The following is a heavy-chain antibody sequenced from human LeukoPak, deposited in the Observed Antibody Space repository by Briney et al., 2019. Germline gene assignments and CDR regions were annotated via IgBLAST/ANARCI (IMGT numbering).Heavy chain of an antibody. V-gene: IGHV3-30-3*01. Sequence: GRSLRLSCAASGFTFSSYAMHWVRQAPGKGLEWVAVISYDGSNKYYADSVKGRFTISRDNSKNTLYLQMNSLRAEDTAVYYCARAKPHYYYYGMDVWGQGTTVTVSS. CDR2: ISYDGSNK. J-gene: IGHJ6*02. CDR3: ARAKPHYYYYGMDV. CDR1: GFTFSSYA.